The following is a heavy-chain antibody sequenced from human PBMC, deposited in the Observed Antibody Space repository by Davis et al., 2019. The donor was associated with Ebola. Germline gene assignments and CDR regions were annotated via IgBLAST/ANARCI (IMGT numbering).Heavy chain of an antibody. CDR2: IYPGDSDA. CDR1: GYSFTNYW. D-gene: IGHD3-22*01. V-gene: IGHV5-51*01. Sequence: GESLKISCQGSGYSFTNYWIGWARQMPGKGLEWMGIIYPGDSDAKYSPSFQGQVTISADKSISTAYLQWSSLKASDTAMFYCARGVSSGRYFGFDLWGRGTLVTVSS. CDR3: ARGVSSGRYFGFDL. J-gene: IGHJ2*01.